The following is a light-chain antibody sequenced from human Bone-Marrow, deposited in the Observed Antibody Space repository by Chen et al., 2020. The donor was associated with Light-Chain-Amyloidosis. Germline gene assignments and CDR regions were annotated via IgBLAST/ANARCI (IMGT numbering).Light chain of an antibody. Sequence: SYELTQRPSVTVSPGQTTRITCSGDDLPTKYAYWYQQKPVQAPVLVIHRDTERPSGISERFSGSSSGTTATLTISGVQAEDEADYHCQSADSSGTYEVIFGGGTKLTVL. J-gene: IGLJ2*01. CDR2: RDT. CDR3: QSADSSGTYEVI. CDR1: DLPTKY. V-gene: IGLV3-25*03.